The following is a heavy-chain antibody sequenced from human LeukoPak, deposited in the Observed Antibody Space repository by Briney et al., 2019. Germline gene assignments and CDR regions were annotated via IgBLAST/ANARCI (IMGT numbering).Heavy chain of an antibody. J-gene: IGHJ6*03. CDR1: GFTFSNYA. CDR3: AKDLRSGWYGYYFYYIDV. D-gene: IGHD6-19*01. Sequence: PGGSLRLSCAASGFTFSNYAMSWIRQTPGKRLEWVSTVPGSGPNTYYADSVKGRFTISRDNSQNTLYLQMYRLRAEDTAVYYCAKDLRSGWYGYYFYYIDVWGKGTTVTVSS. CDR2: VPGSGPNT. V-gene: IGHV3-23*01.